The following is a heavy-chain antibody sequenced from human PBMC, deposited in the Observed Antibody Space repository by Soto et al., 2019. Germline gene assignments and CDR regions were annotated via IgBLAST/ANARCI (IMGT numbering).Heavy chain of an antibody. CDR2: IHHTGST. CDR3: ARSIDSSGFYFSNC. D-gene: IGHD3-22*01. CDR1: GGFISSYY. J-gene: IGHJ4*02. V-gene: IGHV4-59*01. Sequence: SETLSLTCTVSGGFISSYYWSWIRQSPGKGLELIGYIHHTGSTNYDPSLKSRVTMSLDTSRNQFSLKLYSVTTADTAVYYCARSIDSSGFYFSNCWGQGTLVTVSS.